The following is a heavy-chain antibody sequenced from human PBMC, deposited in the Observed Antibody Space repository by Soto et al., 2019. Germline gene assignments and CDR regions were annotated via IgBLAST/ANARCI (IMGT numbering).Heavy chain of an antibody. D-gene: IGHD3-9*01. Sequence: GASVKVSCKASGYIFTSSGISWVRRAPGQGLEWMGWSSAHNGDTKYAQMFQGRVTMTTDTSTSTAYMELRSLRSDDTALYYCAREYSSAILTAYPLYYALDIWG. CDR2: SSAHNGDT. V-gene: IGHV1-18*01. CDR1: GYIFTSSG. J-gene: IGHJ3*02. CDR3: AREYSSAILTAYPLYYALDI.